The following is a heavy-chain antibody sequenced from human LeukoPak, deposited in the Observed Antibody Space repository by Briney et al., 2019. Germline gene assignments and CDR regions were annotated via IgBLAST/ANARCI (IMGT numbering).Heavy chain of an antibody. CDR2: IYTSGST. CDR3: ASSSLLGGSSY. D-gene: IGHD1-26*01. J-gene: IGHJ4*02. Sequence: SETLSLTCTVSGGSISSGSYYWSWIRQPAGKGLEWIGRIYTSGSTNYNPSLKSRVTISVDTSKNQFSLKLSSVTAADTAVYYCASSSLLGGSSYWGQGTLVTVSS. CDR1: GGSISSGSYY. V-gene: IGHV4-61*02.